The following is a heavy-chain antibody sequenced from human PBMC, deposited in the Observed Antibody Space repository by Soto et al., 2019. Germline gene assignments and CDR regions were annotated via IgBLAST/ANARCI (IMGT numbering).Heavy chain of an antibody. J-gene: IGHJ6*03. Sequence: GGSLRLSCAASGFTFSSYSMNWVRQAPGKGLEWVSYISSSSSTIYYADSVKGRFTISRDNAKNSLYLQMNSLRAEDTAVYYCARDGAYPNSNYYYYMDVWGKGTTVTVSS. CDR1: GFTFSSYS. D-gene: IGHD1-7*01. CDR3: ARDGAYPNSNYYYYMDV. V-gene: IGHV3-48*01. CDR2: ISSSSSTI.